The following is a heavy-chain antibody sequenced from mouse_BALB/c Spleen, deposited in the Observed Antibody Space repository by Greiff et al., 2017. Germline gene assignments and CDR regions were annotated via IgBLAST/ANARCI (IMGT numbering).Heavy chain of an antibody. CDR1: GFTFSSYA. CDR2: ISSGGST. J-gene: IGHJ4*01. V-gene: IGHV5-6-5*01. Sequence: EVMLVESGGGLVKPGGSLKLSCAASGFTFSSYAMSWVRQTPEKRLEWVASISSGGSTYYPDSVKGRFTISRDNARNILYLQMSSLRSEDTAMYYCARFYYGAMDYWGQGTSVTVSS. CDR3: ARFYYGAMDY. D-gene: IGHD2-1*01.